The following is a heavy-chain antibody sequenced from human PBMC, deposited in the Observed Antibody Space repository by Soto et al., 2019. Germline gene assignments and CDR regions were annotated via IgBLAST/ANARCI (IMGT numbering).Heavy chain of an antibody. V-gene: IGHV1-18*04. CDR2: VSAYNGNT. D-gene: IGHD6-13*01. Sequence: ASVKVSCKASGYTFTSYGISWVRQAPGQGLEWMGWVSAYNGNTNYAQKLQGRVTMTTDTSTSTAYMELRSLRSDDTAVYYCARGSSSPGYYYYGMDVWGQGTTVTVSS. CDR3: ARGSSSPGYYYYGMDV. CDR1: GYTFTSYG. J-gene: IGHJ6*02.